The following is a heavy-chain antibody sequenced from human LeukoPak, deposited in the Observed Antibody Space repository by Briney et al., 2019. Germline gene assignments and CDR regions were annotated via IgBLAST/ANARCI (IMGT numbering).Heavy chain of an antibody. V-gene: IGHV1-2*02. CDR2: INPNSGGT. Sequence: ASVKVSCKASGYTFTGYYMHWVRQAPGQGLEWMGWINPNSGGTNYAQKFQGRVTMTRDTSISTAYMELGRLRSDDTAVYYCARGYPHYYDSSGYYLGFFDYWGQGTLVTVSS. CDR1: GYTFTGYY. D-gene: IGHD3-22*01. CDR3: ARGYPHYYDSSGYYLGFFDY. J-gene: IGHJ4*02.